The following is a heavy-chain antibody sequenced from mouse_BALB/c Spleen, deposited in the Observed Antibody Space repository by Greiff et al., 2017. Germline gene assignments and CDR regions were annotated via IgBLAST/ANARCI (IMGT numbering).Heavy chain of an antibody. J-gene: IGHJ4*01. CDR3: ARISPDGYYAMDY. D-gene: IGHD2-3*01. CDR2: IWWDDDK. V-gene: IGHV8-8*01. Sequence: QVTLKECGPGILQPSQTLSLTCSFSGFSLSTSGMGVGWIRQPSGKGLEWLAHIWWDDDKYYNTALKSGLTISKDTSKNQVFLKIASVDTADTATYYCARISPDGYYAMDYWGQGTSVTVSS. CDR1: GFSLSTSGMG.